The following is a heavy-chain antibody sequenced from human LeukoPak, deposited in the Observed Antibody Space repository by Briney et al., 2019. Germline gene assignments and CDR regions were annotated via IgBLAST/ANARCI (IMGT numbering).Heavy chain of an antibody. D-gene: IGHD3-10*01. CDR2: IYYSGST. J-gene: IGHJ6*03. V-gene: IGHV4-59*01. Sequence: SETLSLTCTVSDGSISSFYWSWIRQPPGKGLEWIGYIYYSGSTNYNPSLKSRVTISVDTSKNQFSLKLSSVTAADTAVYYCARVLMVRGVRDYYYYMDVWGKGTTVTVSS. CDR3: ARVLMVRGVRDYYYYMDV. CDR1: DGSISSFY.